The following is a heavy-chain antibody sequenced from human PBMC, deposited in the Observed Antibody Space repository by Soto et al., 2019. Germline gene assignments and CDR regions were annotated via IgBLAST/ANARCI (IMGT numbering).Heavy chain of an antibody. D-gene: IGHD1-7*01. CDR3: AKDMVSGTYYYYYMDV. Sequence: GGSLRLSCAASGFTFNDYAIHWVRQAPGKGLEWVSGISWNSAIVGYADSVKGRFTISRDNAKNSLYLQMNSLRAEDTALYFCAKDMVSGTYYYYYMDVWGKGTTVTVSS. J-gene: IGHJ6*03. CDR1: GFTFNDYA. V-gene: IGHV3-9*01. CDR2: ISWNSAIV.